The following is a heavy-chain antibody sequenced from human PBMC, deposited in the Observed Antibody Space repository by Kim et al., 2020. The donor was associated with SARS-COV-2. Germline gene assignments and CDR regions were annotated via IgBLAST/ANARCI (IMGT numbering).Heavy chain of an antibody. D-gene: IGHD4-4*01. CDR1: GFTFDDYA. V-gene: IGHV3-9*01. Sequence: GGSLRLSCAASGFTFDDYAMHWVRQALGKGLEWVSGISWNSGSIGYADSVKGRFTISRDNAKNSLYLQMNSLRAEDTALYYCAKDSPYSNHTFDYWGQGTLVTVSS. CDR2: ISWNSGSI. J-gene: IGHJ4*02. CDR3: AKDSPYSNHTFDY.